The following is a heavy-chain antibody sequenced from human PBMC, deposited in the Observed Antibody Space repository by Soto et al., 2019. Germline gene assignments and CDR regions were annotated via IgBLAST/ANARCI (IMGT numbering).Heavy chain of an antibody. V-gene: IGHV5-10-1*01. Sequence: ESLKISCKGSGYSFTSYWISWVRQMPGKGLEWMGRIDPSDSYTNYSPSFQGHVTISADKSISTAYLQWSSLKASDTAMYYCARRPRRGGTSIVAFDIWGQGTMVTVSS. CDR1: GYSFTSYW. CDR2: IDPSDSYT. J-gene: IGHJ3*02. D-gene: IGHD1-1*01. CDR3: ARRPRRGGTSIVAFDI.